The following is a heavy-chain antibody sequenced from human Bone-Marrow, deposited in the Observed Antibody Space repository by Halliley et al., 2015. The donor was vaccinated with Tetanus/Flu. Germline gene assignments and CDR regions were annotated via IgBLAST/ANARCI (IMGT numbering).Heavy chain of an antibody. CDR2: FSGSGGST. CDR1: GFTFNSYA. CDR3: AKGRDCSGPSCLFGDYYYYGLDV. Sequence: SLRLSCAASGFTFNSYAMSWVRQAPGKGLEWVSVFSGSGGSTYYADSVKGRFTISRDMSKNTLYLQMNSLRAEDTAVYYCAKGRDCSGPSCLFGDYYYYGLDVWGQGTTVTVSS. D-gene: IGHD2-2*01. V-gene: IGHV3-23*01. J-gene: IGHJ6*02.